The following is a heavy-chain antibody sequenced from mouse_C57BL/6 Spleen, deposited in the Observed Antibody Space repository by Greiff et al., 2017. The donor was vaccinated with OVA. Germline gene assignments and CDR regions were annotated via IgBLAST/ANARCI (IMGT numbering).Heavy chain of an antibody. J-gene: IGHJ1*03. CDR1: GFSLTSYG. CDR2: IWSGGSP. CDR3: ARSRGIVTTGWFDV. V-gene: IGHV2-2*01. D-gene: IGHD2-5*01. Sequence: VQVVESGPGLVQPSQSLSITCTVSGFSLTSYGVHWVRQSPGKGLEWLGVIWSGGSPDYTAAFIPRLSISKDNSKSQVFFKMNSMQADDTAIYYCARSRGIVTTGWFDVWGTGTTVTVSS.